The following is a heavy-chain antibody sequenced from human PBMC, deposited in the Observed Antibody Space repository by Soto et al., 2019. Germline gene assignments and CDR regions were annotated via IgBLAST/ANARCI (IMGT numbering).Heavy chain of an antibody. CDR3: ARASYYSYMDV. CDR2: ISPLYGTA. CDR1: GGTFSTYA. Sequence: SVKVSCKTSGGTFSTYAIYWVRQAPGQGLEWMGSISPLYGTADYAQKFQGRVTMTADESTSTAYMELRSLRSDDTAVYYCARASYYSYMDVWGKGTTVTVS. V-gene: IGHV1-69*13. J-gene: IGHJ6*03.